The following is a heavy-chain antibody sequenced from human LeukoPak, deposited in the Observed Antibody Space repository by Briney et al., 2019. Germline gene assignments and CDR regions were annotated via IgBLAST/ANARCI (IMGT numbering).Heavy chain of an antibody. CDR1: GGSIRRYY. CDR3: ARHGFSGYDTPSLDY. J-gene: IGHJ4*02. Sequence: PSETLSLTCIDPGGSIRRYYRSWIRQPPGTGLEWIGYIYFSGSNNYNPCLKSRVTISVVTSKNQYSLKLSSVTAADTAVYYCARHGFSGYDTPSLDYWGQGMLVTVSS. D-gene: IGHD5-12*01. V-gene: IGHV4-59*08. CDR2: IYFSGSN.